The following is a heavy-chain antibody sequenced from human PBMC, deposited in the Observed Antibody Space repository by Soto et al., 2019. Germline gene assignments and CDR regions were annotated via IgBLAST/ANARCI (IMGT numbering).Heavy chain of an antibody. CDR3: AHKDPAADLTFDY. Sequence: QITLKESGPTLVKPTQTLTLTCTFSGFSLTTSGVGVGWIRQPPGKTLEWLALIYWNDDQYYIPSLKTRLTITKDTSRNQVVLTMTNMDPGDTATYYCAHKDPAADLTFDYWGQGSLLTVSS. D-gene: IGHD6-13*01. V-gene: IGHV2-5*01. CDR2: IYWNDDQ. J-gene: IGHJ4*02. CDR1: GFSLTTSGVG.